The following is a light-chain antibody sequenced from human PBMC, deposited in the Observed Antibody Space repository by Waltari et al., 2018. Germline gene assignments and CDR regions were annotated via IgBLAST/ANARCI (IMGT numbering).Light chain of an antibody. J-gene: IGKJ4*01. CDR3: QQSDASPPCT. Sequence: EVVLTQSPDTLSLSPGQRATLSCRASQSINNRFLAWYQQKVGQAPRLLIHGTSTSATGIPDRFSGSGSGTDFTLTISRLESEDYAVYYCQQSDASPPCTFGGGTKVEIK. V-gene: IGKV3-20*01. CDR2: GTS. CDR1: QSINNRF.